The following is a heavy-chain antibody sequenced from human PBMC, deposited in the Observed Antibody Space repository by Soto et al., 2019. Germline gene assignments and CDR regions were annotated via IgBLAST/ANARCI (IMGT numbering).Heavy chain of an antibody. D-gene: IGHD6-13*01. Sequence: SETLSLTCTVSGGSISSSSYYWGWIRQPPGKGLEWIGSIYYSGSTYYNPSLKSRVTISVDTSKNQFSLKLSSVTAADTAVYYCARDQTYTSSSKYGMDVWGQGTTVTVSS. J-gene: IGHJ6*02. CDR3: ARDQTYTSSSKYGMDV. V-gene: IGHV4-39*07. CDR2: IYYSGST. CDR1: GGSISSSSYY.